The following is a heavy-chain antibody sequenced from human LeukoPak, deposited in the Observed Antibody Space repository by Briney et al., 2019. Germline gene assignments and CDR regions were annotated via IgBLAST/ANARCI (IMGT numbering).Heavy chain of an antibody. CDR3: ARSSGGQVPVDF. CDR2: IYYSGTT. J-gene: IGHJ4*02. Sequence: PSETLSLTCTVSGGSISSYYWSWIRQPPGKGLEWIGYIYYSGTTYYNPSLKSRVTISIDTSKNQFSMKVSSVTSADTAVYYCARSSGGQVPVDFWGQGTLVTVSS. V-gene: IGHV4-59*12. CDR1: GGSISSYY. D-gene: IGHD4-23*01.